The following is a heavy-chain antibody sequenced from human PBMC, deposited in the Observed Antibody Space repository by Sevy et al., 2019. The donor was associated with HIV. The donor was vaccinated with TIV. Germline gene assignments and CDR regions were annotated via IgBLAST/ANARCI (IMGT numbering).Heavy chain of an antibody. J-gene: IGHJ6*02. V-gene: IGHV3-21*01. CDR2: ISSSSSYI. CDR3: ARAPYCSGGSCYETYYYYGMDV. CDR1: GFTFSSYS. D-gene: IGHD2-15*01. Sequence: GGSLRLSCAASGFTFSSYSMNWVRQAPGKGLEWVSSISSSSSYIYYADSVKGRFTISRDNAKNSLYLQMNSLRAEDTAVDYCARAPYCSGGSCYETYYYYGMDVWGQGTTVTVSS.